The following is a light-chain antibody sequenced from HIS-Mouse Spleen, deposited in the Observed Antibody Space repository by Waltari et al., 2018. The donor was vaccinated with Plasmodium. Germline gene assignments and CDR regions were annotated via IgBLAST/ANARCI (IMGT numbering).Light chain of an antibody. CDR1: RSDVGGYNY. J-gene: IGLJ2*01. CDR3: SSYAGSNNLV. Sequence: QSALTQPPSASGPPGQSVTIPCTGTRSDVGGYNYVSWYQHHPGKAPKLMIYEVSTRPSGVPDRFSGSKSGNTASLTVSGLQAEDEADYYCSSYAGSNNLVFGGGTKLTVL. V-gene: IGLV2-8*01. CDR2: EVS.